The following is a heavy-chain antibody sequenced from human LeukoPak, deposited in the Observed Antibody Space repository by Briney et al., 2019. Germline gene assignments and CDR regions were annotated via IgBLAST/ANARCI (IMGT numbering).Heavy chain of an antibody. J-gene: IGHJ4*02. CDR3: VKDLGTTVVTPVDY. CDR1: GLTFSSYA. D-gene: IGHD4-23*01. V-gene: IGHV3-64D*06. CDR2: ISSNGGST. Sequence: GGSLRLSCSASGLTFSSYAMHWVRQAPGKGLEYVSAISSNGGSTYYADSVKGRFTISRDNSKNTLYLQMSSLRAEDTAVYYCVKDLGTTVVTPVDYWGQGTLVTVSS.